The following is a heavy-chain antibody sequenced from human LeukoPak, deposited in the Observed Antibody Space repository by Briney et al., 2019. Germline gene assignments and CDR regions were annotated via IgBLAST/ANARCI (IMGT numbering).Heavy chain of an antibody. J-gene: IGHJ5*02. D-gene: IGHD1-1*01. V-gene: IGHV4-38-2*02. Sequence: SETLSLTCTVSGFSISSGYYWGWFRQPPGKGLEWIGSIYHSGSTYYNPSLKSRVTISLNTSKNYFSLTLNSVTAADTAVYYCARGSTTGTTSYFDPWGQGTLVTVSS. CDR2: IYHSGST. CDR1: GFSISSGYY. CDR3: ARGSTTGTTSYFDP.